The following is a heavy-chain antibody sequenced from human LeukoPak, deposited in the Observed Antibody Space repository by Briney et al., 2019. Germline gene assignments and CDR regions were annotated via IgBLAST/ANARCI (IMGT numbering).Heavy chain of an antibody. Sequence: GGSLRLSCAASGFTFSSYAMSWVRQAPGKGLEWVSAISGSGGSTYYADSVKGRFTISRDNSKNTLYLQMNSLRAEDTAVYYCARNLQLLWFGEPTSGRAFDIWGQGTMVTVSS. D-gene: IGHD3-10*01. V-gene: IGHV3-23*01. J-gene: IGHJ3*02. CDR1: GFTFSSYA. CDR2: ISGSGGST. CDR3: ARNLQLLWFGEPTSGRAFDI.